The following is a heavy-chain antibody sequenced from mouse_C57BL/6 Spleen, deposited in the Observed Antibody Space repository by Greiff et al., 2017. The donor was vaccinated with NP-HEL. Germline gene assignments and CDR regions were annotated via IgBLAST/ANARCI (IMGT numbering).Heavy chain of an antibody. CDR1: GYAFSSSW. V-gene: IGHV1-82*01. Sequence: VQLQQSGPELVKPGASVKISCKASGYAFSSSWMNWVKQRPGKGLEWIGRIYPGDGDTNYNGKFKGKATLTADKSSSTAYMQLSSLTSEDSAVYFCARGSYPPWYFDVWGTGTTVTVSS. CDR3: ARGSYPPWYFDV. CDR2: IYPGDGDT. J-gene: IGHJ1*03.